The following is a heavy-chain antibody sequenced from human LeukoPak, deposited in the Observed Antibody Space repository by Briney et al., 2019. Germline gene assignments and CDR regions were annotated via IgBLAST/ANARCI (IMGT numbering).Heavy chain of an antibody. CDR3: AKDRGRYYDSSGYYWGYYFDS. D-gene: IGHD3-22*01. Sequence: PGGSLRLSCAASGFTFSSYSMNWVRQAPGKGLEWVSSISSSSYYIYYADSVKGRFTISRDNAKNSLYLQMNSLRAEDTAVYYCAKDRGRYYDSSGYYWGYYFDSWGQGILVTVST. V-gene: IGHV3-21*01. J-gene: IGHJ4*02. CDR1: GFTFSSYS. CDR2: ISSSSYYI.